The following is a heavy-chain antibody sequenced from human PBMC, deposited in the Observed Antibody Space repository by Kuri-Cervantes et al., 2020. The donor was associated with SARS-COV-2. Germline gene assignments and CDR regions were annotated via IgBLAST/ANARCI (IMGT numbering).Heavy chain of an antibody. CDR3: AKGIRRFLESLDY. D-gene: IGHD3-3*01. CDR2: ISGSGGST. Sequence: GESLKISCAASGFTFSSYAMSWVRQAPGKGLEWVSAISGSGGSTYYADSVEGRFTISRDNSKNTLYLQMNSLRAEDTAVYYCAKGIRRFLESLDYWGQGTLVTVSS. J-gene: IGHJ4*02. V-gene: IGHV3-23*01. CDR1: GFTFSSYA.